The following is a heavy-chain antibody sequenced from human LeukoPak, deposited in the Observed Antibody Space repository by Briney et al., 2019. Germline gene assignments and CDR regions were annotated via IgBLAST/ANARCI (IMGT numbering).Heavy chain of an antibody. V-gene: IGHV1-46*01. CDR2: INPSGGST. CDR1: GYTFTSYY. CDR3: ARAPDLWTDY. D-gene: IGHD1-1*01. Sequence: ASVKVSCKASGYTFTSYYMHWVRQAPGQGLEWIGIINPSGGSTTYAQKFQGRVTMTRDTSTGTVYMELSSLRSEDTAVYYCARAPDLWTDYWGQGSLVTVSS. J-gene: IGHJ4*02.